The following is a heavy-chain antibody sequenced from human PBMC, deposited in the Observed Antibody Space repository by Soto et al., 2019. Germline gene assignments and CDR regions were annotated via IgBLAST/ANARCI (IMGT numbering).Heavy chain of an antibody. D-gene: IGHD2-21*01. Sequence: PSETLSLTCAVYGGSFSGYYWSWIRQPPGKGLEWIGEINHSGSTNYNPSLKSRVTISVDTSKNQFSLKLSSVTAADTAVYYCARSAYCGGDCYSFTYYYYYTDVWGKGTTVTVSS. CDR2: INHSGST. CDR1: GGSFSGYY. V-gene: IGHV4-34*01. J-gene: IGHJ6*03. CDR3: ARSAYCGGDCYSFTYYYYYTDV.